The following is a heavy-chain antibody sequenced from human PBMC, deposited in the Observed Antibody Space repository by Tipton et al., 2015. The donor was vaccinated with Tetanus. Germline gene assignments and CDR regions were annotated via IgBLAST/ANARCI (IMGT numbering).Heavy chain of an antibody. Sequence: QSGPEVKKPGSSVKVSCKASGGTFSSYAISWVRQAPGQGLEWMGGIIPIFGTANYAQKFQGRVTITADESTSTAYMELSSLRSEETAVYYCARWPYYYDSSGYYFDYWDQGTLVTVSS. J-gene: IGHJ4*02. CDR1: GGTFSSYA. CDR3: ARWPYYYDSSGYYFDY. D-gene: IGHD3-22*01. CDR2: IIPIFGTA. V-gene: IGHV1-69*01.